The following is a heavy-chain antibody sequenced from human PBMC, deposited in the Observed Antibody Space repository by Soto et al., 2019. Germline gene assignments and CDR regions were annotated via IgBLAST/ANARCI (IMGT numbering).Heavy chain of an antibody. J-gene: IGHJ4*02. Sequence: GGSLRLSCAASGFTFSNYPMSWVRQAPGKGLEWVSGMSGSGASTYYADSVKGRFTISRDNSKNTLYLQMNSLRGEDTAIYYCAKVGSGWYYFDYWGQGTLVTVSS. CDR3: AKVGSGWYYFDY. V-gene: IGHV3-23*01. CDR2: MSGSGAST. CDR1: GFTFSNYP. D-gene: IGHD6-19*01.